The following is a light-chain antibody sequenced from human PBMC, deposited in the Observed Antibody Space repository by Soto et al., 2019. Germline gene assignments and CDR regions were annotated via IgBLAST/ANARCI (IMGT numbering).Light chain of an antibody. V-gene: IGLV1-51*01. CDR1: SSHIGNNY. J-gene: IGLJ2*01. Sequence: QSVLTQPPSVSAAPGQKVTISCSGSSSHIGNNYVSWYQQLPGTAPQLLIYDDNERPSGIPDRFSGSKSGTSATLGITGLQTGDEADYYCGTWDSSLSAVVFGGGTKLTVL. CDR3: GTWDSSLSAVV. CDR2: DDN.